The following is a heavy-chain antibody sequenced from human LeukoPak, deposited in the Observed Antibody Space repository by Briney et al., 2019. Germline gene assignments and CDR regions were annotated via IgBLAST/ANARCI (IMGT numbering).Heavy chain of an antibody. CDR2: ISTGGTTI. D-gene: IGHD3-3*01. Sequence: PGGSLRLSCAASGFPFRSYEINWVRRAPGKGLEWISYISTGGTTIFYADSVKGRFTTSRDNAKNSVFLQMNSLRADDTAVYYCARSVGMDVWGQGTTVTVSS. J-gene: IGHJ6*02. CDR3: ARSVGMDV. V-gene: IGHV3-48*03. CDR1: GFPFRSYE.